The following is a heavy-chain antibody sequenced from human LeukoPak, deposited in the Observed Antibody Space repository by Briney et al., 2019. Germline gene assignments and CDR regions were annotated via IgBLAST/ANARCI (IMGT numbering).Heavy chain of an antibody. V-gene: IGHV3-23*01. CDR3: AKVDYWSPENYYDF. J-gene: IGHJ4*02. Sequence: GGSLRLSCAASGFPFRSYAMTRVRQAPGKGLECVSVITDELDTYYADSVRGRFTISRDNSKNTVFLQMNSLRAEDTAIYYCAKVDYWSPENYYDFWGQGTLVTVSS. CDR2: ITDELDT. CDR1: GFPFRSYA. D-gene: IGHD1-1*01.